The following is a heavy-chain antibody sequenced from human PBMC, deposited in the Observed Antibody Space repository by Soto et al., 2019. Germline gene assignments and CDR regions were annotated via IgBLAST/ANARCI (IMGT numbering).Heavy chain of an antibody. CDR1: GFTFSSYA. CDR2: ISSNGGST. Sequence: GGSLRLSCSASGFTFSSYAMHWVRQAPGKGLEYVSAISSNGGSTYYADSVKGRFTISRDNSKNTLYLQMNSLRAEDTAVYYCAKEYEFWSGYALDYWGQRTPVNVSS. J-gene: IGHJ4*02. V-gene: IGHV3-64*04. D-gene: IGHD3-3*01. CDR3: AKEYEFWSGYALDY.